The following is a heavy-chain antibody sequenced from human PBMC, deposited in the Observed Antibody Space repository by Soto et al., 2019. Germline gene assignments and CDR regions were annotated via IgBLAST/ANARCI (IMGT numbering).Heavy chain of an antibody. CDR3: ARGPRPVVQSATSNWFDP. Sequence: PSETLSLTCTVSGGSISSGGYYWSWIRQHPGKGLEWIGYIYYSGSTYYNPSLKSRVTISVDTSKNQFSLKLSSVTAADTAVYYCARGPRPVVQSATSNWFDPWGQGTLVTVSS. CDR1: GGSISSGGYY. V-gene: IGHV4-31*03. CDR2: IYYSGST. J-gene: IGHJ5*02. D-gene: IGHD2-2*01.